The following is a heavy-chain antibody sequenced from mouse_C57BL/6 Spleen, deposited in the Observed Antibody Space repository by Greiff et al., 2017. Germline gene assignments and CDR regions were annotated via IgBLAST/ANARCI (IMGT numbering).Heavy chain of an antibody. CDR1: GYSITSGYD. Sequence: VQLQQSGPGMVKPSQSLSLTCTVTGYSITSGYDWHWIRHFPGNKLEWMGYISYSGSTNYNPSLKSRISITHDTSKNHFFLKLNSVTTEDTATYYCARGLYYYGRDWYFDVWGTGTTVTVSS. CDR2: ISYSGST. J-gene: IGHJ1*03. CDR3: ARGLYYYGRDWYFDV. V-gene: IGHV3-1*01. D-gene: IGHD1-1*01.